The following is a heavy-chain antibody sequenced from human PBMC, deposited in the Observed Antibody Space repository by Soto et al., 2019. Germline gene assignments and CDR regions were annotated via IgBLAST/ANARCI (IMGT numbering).Heavy chain of an antibody. CDR3: ARGNPFNYAGFDV. CDR2: MNPNSGDT. V-gene: IGHV1-8*01. CDR1: GYTFTSYD. D-gene: IGHD3-16*01. Sequence: GASVKVSCKAAGYTFTSYDINWVRQATGQGLEWMGWMNPNSGDTGYAQKFQGRVTMTWNTSLSTAYMELSSLTSEDTAMYYCARGNPFNYAGFDVWGQWTTVTVSS. J-gene: IGHJ6*02.